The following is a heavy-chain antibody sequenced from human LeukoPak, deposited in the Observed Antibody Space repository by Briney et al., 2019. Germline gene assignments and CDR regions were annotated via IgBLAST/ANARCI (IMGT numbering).Heavy chain of an antibody. V-gene: IGHV3-20*04. D-gene: IGHD3-10*01. CDR1: GFTVEDYG. CDR3: ARNLVGSYFDY. J-gene: IGHJ4*02. CDR2: INWNGGRP. Sequence: PGGSLRLSCAAFGFTVEDYGMSWVRQVPGKGLERVSGINWNGGRPGYADSVKGRFTISRDNAKNSLYLQMNSLRAEDTALYYCARNLVGSYFDYWGQGTLVTVSS.